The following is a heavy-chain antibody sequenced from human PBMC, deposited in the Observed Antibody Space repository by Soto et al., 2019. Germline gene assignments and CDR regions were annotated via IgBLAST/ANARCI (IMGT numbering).Heavy chain of an antibody. CDR3: ATNPHYYDSSGYYTH. Sequence: GESLKISCKGSGYSFTSYWIGWVRQMPGKGLEWMGIIYPGDSDTRYSPSFQGQVTISADKSISTAYLQWSSLKASDTAMYYCATNPHYYDSSGYYTHWGQGTLVTVSS. CDR1: GYSFTSYW. D-gene: IGHD3-22*01. J-gene: IGHJ4*02. CDR2: IYPGDSDT. V-gene: IGHV5-51*01.